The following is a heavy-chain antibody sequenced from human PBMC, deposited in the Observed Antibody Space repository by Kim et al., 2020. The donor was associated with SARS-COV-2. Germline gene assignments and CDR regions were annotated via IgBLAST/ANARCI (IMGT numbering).Heavy chain of an antibody. Sequence: GGSLRLSCAASGFQFDDYAMQWVRQVPGKGLEWVSGLGWNSQNIGYVDSVKGRFTISRDNAKNSLYLQMNSLRIEDTALYYCVKGRHYDWWSGYPDVWG. V-gene: IGHV3-9*01. CDR3: VKGRHYDWWSGYPDV. J-gene: IGHJ6*03. CDR1: GFQFDDYA. CDR2: LGWNSQNI. D-gene: IGHD3-3*01.